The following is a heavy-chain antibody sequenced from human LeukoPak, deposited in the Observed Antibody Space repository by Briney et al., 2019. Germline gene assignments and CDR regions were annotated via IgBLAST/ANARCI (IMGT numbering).Heavy chain of an antibody. J-gene: IGHJ5*02. Sequence: ASVKVSCKASGGTFSSYAISWVRQAPGQGLEWMGGIIPIFGTVNYAQKFQGRVTITTDESTSTAYMELSSLRSEDTAVYYCARGVDGITMVREFDPWGQGTLVTVSS. CDR2: IIPIFGTV. CDR1: GGTFSSYA. D-gene: IGHD3-10*01. CDR3: ARGVDGITMVREFDP. V-gene: IGHV1-69*05.